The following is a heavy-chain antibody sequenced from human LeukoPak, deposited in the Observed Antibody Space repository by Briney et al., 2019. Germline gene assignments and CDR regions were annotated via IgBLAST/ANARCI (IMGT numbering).Heavy chain of an antibody. V-gene: IGHV4-61*08. CDR3: ASGILTGLDYFDY. CDR1: GGSISNRDYY. D-gene: IGHD3-9*01. Sequence: SETLSLTCTVSGGSISNRDYYWSWIRQPPGKGLEWIGYINYGGTTNYNPSLKSRVTISIDTSKNQFSLKVNSVTAADTAVYYCASGILTGLDYFDYWSQGALVTVSS. J-gene: IGHJ4*02. CDR2: INYGGTT.